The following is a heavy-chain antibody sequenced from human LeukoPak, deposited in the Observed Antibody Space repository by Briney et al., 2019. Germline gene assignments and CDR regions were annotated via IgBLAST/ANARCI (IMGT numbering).Heavy chain of an antibody. CDR2: IYYSGST. Sequence: SETLSLTCTVSGGSISSGDYYWSWIRQPPGKGLEWIRYIYYSGSTYYNPSLKSRVTISVDTSKNQFSLKLSSVTAADTAVYYCARSEWELRDFDYWGQGTLVTVSS. D-gene: IGHD1-26*01. CDR3: ARSEWELRDFDY. CDR1: GGSISSGDYY. J-gene: IGHJ4*02. V-gene: IGHV4-30-4*01.